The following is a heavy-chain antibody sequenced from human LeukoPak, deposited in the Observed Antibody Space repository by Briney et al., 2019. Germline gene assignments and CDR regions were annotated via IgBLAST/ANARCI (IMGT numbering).Heavy chain of an antibody. Sequence: PGGSLRLSCAASGFTFSSYAMSWVRQAPGKGLEWVPAISGSGGSTYYADSVKGRFTISRDNSKNTLYLQMNSLRAEDTAVYYCAKITVVTPGAFDIWGQGTMVTVSS. CDR1: GFTFSSYA. CDR2: ISGSGGST. D-gene: IGHD2-21*02. J-gene: IGHJ3*02. V-gene: IGHV3-23*01. CDR3: AKITVVTPGAFDI.